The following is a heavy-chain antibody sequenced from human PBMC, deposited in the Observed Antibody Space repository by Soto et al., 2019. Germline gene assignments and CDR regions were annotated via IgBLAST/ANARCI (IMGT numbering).Heavy chain of an antibody. V-gene: IGHV1-18*01. D-gene: IGHD2-2*01. J-gene: IGHJ6*02. Sequence: QVQLVQSGAEVKKPGASVKFSCKASGYTFTSYGISWVRQAPGQGLEWMGWISAYNGNTNYAQKLQGRVTMTTDTSTSTADMELRSLRSDDTAVYYCASSFTSSQWRYGMDVWGQGTTVTVSS. CDR1: GYTFTSYG. CDR3: ASSFTSSQWRYGMDV. CDR2: ISAYNGNT.